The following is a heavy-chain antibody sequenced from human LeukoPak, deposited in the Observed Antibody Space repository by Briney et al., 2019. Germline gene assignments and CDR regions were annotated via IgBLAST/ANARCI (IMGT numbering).Heavy chain of an antibody. D-gene: IGHD3-10*01. J-gene: IGHJ3*02. V-gene: IGHV1-18*01. CDR3: ARDPSMVRGPRAFDI. CDR2: ISTYNGDT. Sequence: ASVKVSCKASGYTFTSYGINWVRQAPGQGLKWMGWISTYNGDTKYAQKLQGRVTMTTDTSTSTAYMELRGLRSDDTAVYYCARDPSMVRGPRAFDIWGQGTMVTVSS. CDR1: GYTFTSYG.